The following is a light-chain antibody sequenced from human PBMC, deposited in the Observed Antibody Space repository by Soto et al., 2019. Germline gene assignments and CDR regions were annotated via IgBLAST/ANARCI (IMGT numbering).Light chain of an antibody. CDR2: AAS. Sequence: DIHMTQSPSSLSASVGNIFTITCRASQGISHDLAWYQQKPGKVPKLLIYAASTLQSGVPSRFSGSGSGTDFTLTISGMTPEDVATYYCQKYNTAPLTFGQGPLEIK. V-gene: IGKV1-27*01. CDR1: QGISHD. CDR3: QKYNTAPLT. J-gene: IGKJ5*01.